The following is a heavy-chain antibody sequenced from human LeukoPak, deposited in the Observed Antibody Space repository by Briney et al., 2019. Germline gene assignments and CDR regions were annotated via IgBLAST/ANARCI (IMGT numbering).Heavy chain of an antibody. D-gene: IGHD2-21*01. J-gene: IGHJ4*02. CDR3: ARDLHRYYFDY. Sequence: AGGSLRLSCVAAGFTFSSFGMSWVRQTPGKGLEWVSGVNGGGGITYYTDSVKGRFTISRDNSKNRLFLQMNSLRAEDTAVYYCARDLHRYYFDYWGQGTLVTVSS. CDR1: GFTFSSFG. V-gene: IGHV3-23*01. CDR2: VNGGGGIT.